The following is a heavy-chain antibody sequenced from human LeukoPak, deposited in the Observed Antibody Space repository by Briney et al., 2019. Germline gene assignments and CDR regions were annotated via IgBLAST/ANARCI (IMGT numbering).Heavy chain of an antibody. CDR3: ASETSWYVGGRYYYGMDV. CDR1: GYTFTGYY. V-gene: IGHV1-8*02. J-gene: IGHJ6*02. CDR2: INPNSGNT. D-gene: IGHD6-13*01. Sequence: ASVNVSCKASGYTFTGYYMHWVRQAPGQGLEWMGWINPNSGNTGYAQKFQGRVTMTRNTSISTAYMELSSLRSEDTAVYYCASETSWYVGGRYYYGMDVWGQGTTVTVSS.